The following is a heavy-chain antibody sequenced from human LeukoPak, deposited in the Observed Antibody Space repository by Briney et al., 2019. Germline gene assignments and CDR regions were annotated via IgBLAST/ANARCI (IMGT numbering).Heavy chain of an antibody. CDR2: IYYSGST. V-gene: IGHV4-59*08. J-gene: IGHJ3*02. D-gene: IGHD4-23*01. CDR3: ARYDCGGNSWAFDI. Sequence: SETLSLTCTVSGGSISSYYWSWIRQPPGKGLEWIGYIYYSGSTNYNPSLKSRVTISVDTSKNQFSLKLSSVTAADTAVYYCARYDCGGNSWAFDIWGQGTMVTVSS. CDR1: GGSISSYY.